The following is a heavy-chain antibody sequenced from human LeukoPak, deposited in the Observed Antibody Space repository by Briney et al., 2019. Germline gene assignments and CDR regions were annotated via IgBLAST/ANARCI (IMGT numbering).Heavy chain of an antibody. V-gene: IGHV4-59*08. CDR2: IYYSGST. CDR1: GGSISSYY. D-gene: IGHD6-6*01. CDR3: ARKQLDANWFDP. Sequence: KTSETLSLTCTVSGGSISSYYWSWIRQPPGKGLEWIGYIYYSGSTNYNPSLKSRVTISVDTSKNQFSLKLSSVTAADTAVYYCARKQLDANWFDPWGQGTLVTVSS. J-gene: IGHJ5*02.